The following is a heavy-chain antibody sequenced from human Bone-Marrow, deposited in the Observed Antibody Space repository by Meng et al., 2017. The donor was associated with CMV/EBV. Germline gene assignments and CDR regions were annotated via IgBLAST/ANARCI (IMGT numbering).Heavy chain of an antibody. J-gene: IGHJ5*02. D-gene: IGHD3-3*01. CDR1: GFTFSSYW. V-gene: IGHV3-7*01. CDR2: IKQDGSEK. Sequence: GESLKISCAASGFTFSSYWMSWVRQAPGKGLEWVANIKQDGSEKYYVDSVKGRFTISRDNAKNSLYLQMNSLRAEDTAIYYCARVAEVRFLDYRFDPWGQGTLVTVSS. CDR3: ARVAEVRFLDYRFDP.